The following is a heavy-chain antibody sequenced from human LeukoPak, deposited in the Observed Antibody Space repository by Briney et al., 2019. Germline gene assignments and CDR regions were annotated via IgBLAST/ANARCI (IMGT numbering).Heavy chain of an antibody. CDR3: AKEYGSGTHRNRFDY. CDR2: IYADGGR. Sequence: GGSLRLSCAASGFSVSNNYMNWVRQAPGKGLEWVSVIYADGGRYYADSVKGRFTISRDNAKNSLSLQLNSLRAEDTAVYFCAKEYGSGTHRNRFDYWGQGTLVTVSS. CDR1: GFSVSNNY. V-gene: IGHV3-53*01. D-gene: IGHD3-10*01. J-gene: IGHJ4*02.